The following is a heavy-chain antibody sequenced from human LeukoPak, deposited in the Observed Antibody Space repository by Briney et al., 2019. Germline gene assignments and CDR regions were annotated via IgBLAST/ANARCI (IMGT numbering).Heavy chain of an antibody. CDR2: INSDGSRI. CDR1: EFAFSSYW. J-gene: IGHJ6*02. D-gene: IGHD2-21*01. CDR3: ARATSYSYGMDV. V-gene: IGHV3-74*01. Sequence: GGSLRLSCAASEFAFSSYWVHWVRQAPGKGLMWVSRINSDGSRINYADSVKGRFTISRDNAKNTLYLQMNSLRDEDTAVYYCARATSYSYGMDVWGQGTTVTVSS.